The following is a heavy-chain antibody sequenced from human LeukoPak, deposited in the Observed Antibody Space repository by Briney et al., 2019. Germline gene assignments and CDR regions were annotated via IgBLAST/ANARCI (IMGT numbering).Heavy chain of an antibody. V-gene: IGHV4-31*03. Sequence: SQTLSLTCTVSGGSIRSAAYYWRWIRQPPGKGLEWIGYIYYSGSTYYNPSLNSRVTISVDTSNNQFSLKLSSVTAADTAVYYCARENFWLPKYYYGMDVWGQGTTVTVSS. CDR3: ARENFWLPKYYYGMDV. J-gene: IGHJ6*02. CDR1: GGSIRSAAYY. D-gene: IGHD3-3*01. CDR2: IYYSGST.